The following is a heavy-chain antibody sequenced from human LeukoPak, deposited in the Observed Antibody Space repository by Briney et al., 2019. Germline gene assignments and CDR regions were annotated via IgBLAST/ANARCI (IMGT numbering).Heavy chain of an antibody. Sequence: GGSLRLSCAASGFTSDDYAMHWVRQAPGKGLEWVSLISWDGGSTYYADSVKGRFTISRDNSKNSLYLQMNSLRAEDTALYYCAKDASPLEYDWFDPWGQGTLVTVSS. J-gene: IGHJ5*02. D-gene: IGHD2/OR15-2a*01. CDR1: GFTSDDYA. V-gene: IGHV3-43D*04. CDR2: ISWDGGST. CDR3: AKDASPLEYDWFDP.